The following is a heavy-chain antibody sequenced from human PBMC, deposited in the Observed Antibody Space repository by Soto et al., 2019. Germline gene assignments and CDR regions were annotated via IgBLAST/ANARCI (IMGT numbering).Heavy chain of an antibody. V-gene: IGHV4-59*01. CDR3: ARDREEYDILTGYYPYYYYYGMDV. Sequence: LSLTCTVSGGSIRSYYWSWIRQPPGKGLEWIGYIYYSGSTNYNPSLKSRVTISVDTSKNQFSLKLSSVTAADTAVYYCARDREEYDILTGYYPYYYYYGMDVWGQGTTVTVSS. D-gene: IGHD3-9*01. CDR1: GGSIRSYY. J-gene: IGHJ6*02. CDR2: IYYSGST.